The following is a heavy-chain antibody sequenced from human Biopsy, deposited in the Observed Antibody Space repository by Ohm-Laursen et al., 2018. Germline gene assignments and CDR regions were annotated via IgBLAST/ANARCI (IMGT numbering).Heavy chain of an antibody. J-gene: IGHJ4*02. CDR2: INQSGRT. V-gene: IGHV4-34*08. CDR1: GKTFSDYY. Sequence: SDTLSLTWEVYGKTFSDYYWSWIRQPPGKGLEWIGQINQSGRTNYNPSLKSRVSISADKSNNQFSLKLTSVTSADTAVYFCGNEVHGRDYWGLGALVTVSS. D-gene: IGHD2-15*01. CDR3: GNEVHGRDY.